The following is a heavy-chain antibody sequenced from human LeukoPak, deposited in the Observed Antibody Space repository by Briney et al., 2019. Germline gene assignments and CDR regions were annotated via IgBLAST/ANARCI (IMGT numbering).Heavy chain of an antibody. CDR3: AGAAAGTAIDS. CDR1: GYRFSTYW. Sequence: GESLKISCKGSGYRFSTYWIAWVRQMPGKGLEWMGIIYPGDSDIRYSPSFQGQFTISADKSISTAYLQWSSLKASDTAIYYCAGAAAGTAIDSWGQGNLVTVSS. J-gene: IGHJ4*02. D-gene: IGHD6-13*01. V-gene: IGHV5-51*01. CDR2: IYPGDSDI.